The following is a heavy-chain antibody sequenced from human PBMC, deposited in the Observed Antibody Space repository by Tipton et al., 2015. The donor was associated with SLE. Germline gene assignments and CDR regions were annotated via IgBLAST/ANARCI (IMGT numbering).Heavy chain of an antibody. CDR2: IYHSGST. CDR1: GVSINDYY. V-gene: IGHV4-59*07. J-gene: IGHJ4*02. D-gene: IGHD3-10*01. CDR3: ARLSLGEEYFFDY. Sequence: TLSLTCTVSGVSINDYYWSWIRQAPGKGLEWIGYIYHSGSTNYNPSLKSRVTMSVDTSKNQFSLKLSSVTAADTAVYYCARLSLGEEYFFDYWGQGTLVSVSS.